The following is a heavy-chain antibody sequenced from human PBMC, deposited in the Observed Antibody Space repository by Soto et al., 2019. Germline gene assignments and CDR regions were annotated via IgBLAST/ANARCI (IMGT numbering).Heavy chain of an antibody. Sequence: GESLKISCKVSGYSFTSYWIGWVRQMPGKGLEWMGIIYPGDSDTRYSPSFQGQVTISADKSISTAYLQWSSLKASDTAMYYCARHTYYSGRPTTVNPSDYWGQGTLVTVSS. V-gene: IGHV5-51*01. CDR2: IYPGDSDT. CDR1: GYSFTSYW. D-gene: IGHD1-26*01. J-gene: IGHJ4*02. CDR3: ARHTYYSGRPTTVNPSDY.